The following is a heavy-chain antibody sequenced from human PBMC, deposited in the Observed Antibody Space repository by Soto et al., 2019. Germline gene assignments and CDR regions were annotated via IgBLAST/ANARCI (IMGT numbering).Heavy chain of an antibody. CDR2: IYYSGST. V-gene: IGHV4-39*07. CDR1: GGSISSSSYY. CDR3: ASKFGELLADAFDI. Sequence: SETLSLTCTVSGGSISSSSYYWGWIRQPPGKGLEWIGSIYYSGSTYHNPSLKSRVTMSVDKSNNQFSLKMTSVTAADTAVYYCASKFGELLADAFDIWGQGTVVTVSS. D-gene: IGHD3-10*01. J-gene: IGHJ3*02.